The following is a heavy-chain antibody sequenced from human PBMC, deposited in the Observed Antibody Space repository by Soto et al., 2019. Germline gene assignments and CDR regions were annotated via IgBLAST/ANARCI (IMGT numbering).Heavy chain of an antibody. D-gene: IGHD2-15*01. J-gene: IGHJ4*02. CDR1: GFSFSSYW. V-gene: IGHV3-74*01. Sequence: EVQLVESGGGLVQPGVSLRLSCAASGFSFSSYWMHWVRQAPGKGLVWVSRINSDGSSTSYADSVKGRFTISRDNAKNTLDLQMNSRIAEDTAVYSWVSTSLVVAAATREDYWGQGTLGTVSS. CDR2: INSDGSST. CDR3: VSTSLVVAAATREDY.